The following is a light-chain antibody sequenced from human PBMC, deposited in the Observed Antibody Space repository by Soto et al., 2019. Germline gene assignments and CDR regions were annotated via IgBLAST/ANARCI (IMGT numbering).Light chain of an antibody. V-gene: IGKV1-39*01. CDR2: TAS. CDR1: QSISNY. CDR3: QLTYTTRMYS. Sequence: DIQLTQSPSSLSASVGERVIITCRASQSISNYLHWYQHKPGRAPKLLIHTASRLQSGVPSRFSGSCSASSTDFHLTISSPQHEDFATFCCQLTYTTRMYSFRQWKKREIK. J-gene: IGKJ2*01.